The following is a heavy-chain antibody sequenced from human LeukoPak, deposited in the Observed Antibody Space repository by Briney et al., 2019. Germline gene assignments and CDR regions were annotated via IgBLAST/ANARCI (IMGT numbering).Heavy chain of an antibody. J-gene: IGHJ4*02. D-gene: IGHD3-10*01. CDR2: IIPIFGTA. CDR1: GCTFISYD. CDR3: ASMVRGPRVHFAS. V-gene: IGHV1-69*13. Sequence: ASVKVSCKASGCTFISYDISWVRQAPGQGLEWMGGIIPIFGTANYAQKFQGRVTITADESTSTAYMELSSLRSEDTAVYYCASMVRGPRVHFASGGQGTLVTVSS.